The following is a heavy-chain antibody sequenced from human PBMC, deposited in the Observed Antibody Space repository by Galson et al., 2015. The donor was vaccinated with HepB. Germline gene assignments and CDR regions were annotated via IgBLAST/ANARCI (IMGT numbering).Heavy chain of an antibody. V-gene: IGHV1-58*02. D-gene: IGHD2-21*02. J-gene: IGHJ3*02. CDR1: GFTFTSSA. CDR2: IVVGSGNT. Sequence: SVTVSCKASGFTFTSSAMQWVRQARGQRLEWIGWIVVGSGNTNYAQKFQERVTITRDMSTSTAYMELSSLRSEDTAVYYCAALGPYCGGDCYSAAFDIWGQGTMVTVSS. CDR3: AALGPYCGGDCYSAAFDI.